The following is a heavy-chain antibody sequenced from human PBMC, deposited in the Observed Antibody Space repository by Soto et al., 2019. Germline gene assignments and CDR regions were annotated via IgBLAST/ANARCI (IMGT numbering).Heavy chain of an antibody. CDR3: ASSTSSSPFYYYGMDV. Sequence: PSETLSLTCTVSGGSVSSGSYYWSWIRQPPGKGLEWIGYIYYSGSTNYNPSLKSRVTISVDTSKNQFSLKLSSVTAADTAVYYCASSTSSSPFYYYGMDVWGQGTTVTVSS. J-gene: IGHJ6*02. CDR1: GGSVSSGSYY. CDR2: IYYSGST. D-gene: IGHD2-2*01. V-gene: IGHV4-61*01.